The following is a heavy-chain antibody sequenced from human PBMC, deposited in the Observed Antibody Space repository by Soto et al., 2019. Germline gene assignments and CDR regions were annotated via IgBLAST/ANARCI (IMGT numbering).Heavy chain of an antibody. J-gene: IGHJ4*02. Sequence: DVQLVESGGGLVQPGGSLRLSCVASGFTFSTYAMHWVRQAPGKGLEYVSALTNNGGTTYYASSVKGRFTISRENSKNTLYLQMGSLRAEDMAVYYCARAASSTWYLAYWGQGTLVTVSS. CDR3: ARAASSTWYLAY. CDR1: GFTFSTYA. CDR2: LTNNGGTT. V-gene: IGHV3-64*01. D-gene: IGHD6-13*01.